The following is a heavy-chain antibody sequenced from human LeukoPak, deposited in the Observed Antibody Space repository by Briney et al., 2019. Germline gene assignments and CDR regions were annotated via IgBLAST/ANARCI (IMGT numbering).Heavy chain of an antibody. CDR2: ISSSSSYI. CDR1: GFTFSRYS. V-gene: IGHV3-21*01. D-gene: IGHD3-22*01. J-gene: IGHJ4*02. CDR3: ARDLRGYYYDSSGYYPYDY. Sequence: GGSLRLSCADSGFTFSRYSMNWARQAPGKGLEWVSSISSSSSYIYYADSVKGRFTISRDNAKNSLYLQMNSLRAEDTAVYYCARDLRGYYYDSSGYYPYDYWGQGTLVTVSS.